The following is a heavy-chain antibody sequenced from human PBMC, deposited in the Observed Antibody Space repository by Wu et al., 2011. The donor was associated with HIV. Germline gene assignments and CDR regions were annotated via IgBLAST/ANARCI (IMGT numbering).Heavy chain of an antibody. V-gene: IGHV1-2*02. CDR2: INPTSGDT. CDR3: AREQLSGGRSYDY. J-gene: IGHJ4*02. D-gene: IGHD6-13*01. CDR1: GYTFTGYY. Sequence: QVQLVQSGAEVKKPGASVKVSCKASGYTFTGYYMHWVRQAPGQGLEWMGWINPTSGDTDYVQKFQGRVTMTRDTSISTAYMELSRLRSDDTAIYYCAREQLSGGRSYDYWGQGTLVTVXS.